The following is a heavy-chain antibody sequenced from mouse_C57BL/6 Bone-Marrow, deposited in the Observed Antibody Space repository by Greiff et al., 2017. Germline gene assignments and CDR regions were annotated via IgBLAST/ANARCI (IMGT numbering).Heavy chain of an antibody. CDR2: ISSGGSYT. D-gene: IGHD2-1*01. J-gene: IGHJ2*01. CDR1: GFTFSSYG. V-gene: IGHV5-6*02. Sequence: DVMLVESGGDLVKPGGSLKLSCAASGFTFSSYGMSWVRQTPDKRLEWVATISSGGSYTYYPDSVKGRFTISRDNAKNSLYLQMSSLEAEETAMYYGARRGLLWDLDYGGQGTTLTVSS. CDR3: ARRGLLWDLDY.